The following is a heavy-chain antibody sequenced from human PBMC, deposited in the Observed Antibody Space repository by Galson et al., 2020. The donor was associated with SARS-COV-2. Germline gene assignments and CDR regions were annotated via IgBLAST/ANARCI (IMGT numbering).Heavy chain of an antibody. J-gene: IGHJ3*02. V-gene: IGHV3-21*01. CDR3: ARDPFEGVVVVPAAIVAFDI. CDR2: ISSSSSYI. CDR1: GFTFSSYS. Sequence: GGSLRLSCAASGFTFSSYSMNWVRQAPGKGLEWVSSISSSSSYIYYADSVKGRFTISRDNAKNSLYLQMNSLRAEDTAVYYCARDPFEGVVVVPAAIVAFDIWGQGTMVTVSS. D-gene: IGHD2-2*02.